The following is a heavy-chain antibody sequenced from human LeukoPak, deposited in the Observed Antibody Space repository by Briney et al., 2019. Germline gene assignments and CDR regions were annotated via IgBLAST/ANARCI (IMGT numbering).Heavy chain of an antibody. CDR3: ARDFDY. J-gene: IGHJ4*02. Sequence: GGSLRISRGASGFTLCSYCMHWVRPGPGKGLEWVAVISYDGSNKYYADSVKGRFTISRDNSKNTLYLQMNSLRAEDTAVYYCARDFDYWGQGTLVTVSS. V-gene: IGHV3-30*04. CDR2: ISYDGSNK. CDR1: GFTLCSYC.